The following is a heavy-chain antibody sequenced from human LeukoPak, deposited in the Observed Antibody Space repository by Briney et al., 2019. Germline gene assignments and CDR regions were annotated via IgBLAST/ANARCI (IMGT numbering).Heavy chain of an antibody. J-gene: IGHJ4*02. CDR2: ISSSSSYI. CDR3: VRDLLGQWGFVDY. V-gene: IGHV3-21*01. Sequence: GGSLRLSCAASGFTFSSYSMNWVRQAPGKGLEWVSSISSSSSYIYYADSVKGRFTISRDNAKNSLYLQMNSLRAEDTAVYYCVRDLLGQWGFVDYWGQGTLVTVSS. D-gene: IGHD2-15*01. CDR1: GFTFSSYS.